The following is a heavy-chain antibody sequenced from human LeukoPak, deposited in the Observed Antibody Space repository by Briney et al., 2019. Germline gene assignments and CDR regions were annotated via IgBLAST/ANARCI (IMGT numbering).Heavy chain of an antibody. D-gene: IGHD3-22*01. J-gene: IGHJ4*01. V-gene: IGHV4-59*08. CDR3: ARHRDYYDS. Sequence: PSETLSLTCTVSGASINNNFWTWIRQPPGKGLEWFGYIYSSGSANYNPSLKSRVIISGDTSKNQICLNLTSVTAADTALYFCARHRDYYDSWGHGTLVTVSS. CDR1: GASINNNF. CDR2: IYSSGSA.